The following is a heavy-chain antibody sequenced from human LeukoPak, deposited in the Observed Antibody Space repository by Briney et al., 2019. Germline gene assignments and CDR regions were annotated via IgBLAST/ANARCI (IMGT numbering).Heavy chain of an antibody. CDR1: GFTFSSYS. Sequence: GGSLRLSCAASGFTFSSYSMNWVRQAPGKGLEWVSAISGSGGSTYYADSVKGRFTISRDNSKNTLYLQMNSLRAEDTAVYYCAKGFDSSWYEVHYWGQGTLVTVSS. V-gene: IGHV3-23*01. J-gene: IGHJ4*02. D-gene: IGHD6-13*01. CDR2: ISGSGGST. CDR3: AKGFDSSWYEVHY.